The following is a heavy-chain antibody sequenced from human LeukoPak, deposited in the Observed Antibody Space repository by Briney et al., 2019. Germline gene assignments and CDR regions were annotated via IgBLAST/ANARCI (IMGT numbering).Heavy chain of an antibody. CDR2: IYGGGRT. CDR1: GFTVSSNF. V-gene: IGHV3-66*02. D-gene: IGHD1-26*01. J-gene: IGHJ4*02. CDR3: AAGIVAAFGVFDY. Sequence: GGSLRLSCAASGFTVSSNFMSWVRQAPGKGLEWVSLIYGGGRTYYADSVKGRFTISRDNPKNTLYLQMNSLRAEDTAVYYCAAGIVAAFGVFDYWGQGTLVTVSS.